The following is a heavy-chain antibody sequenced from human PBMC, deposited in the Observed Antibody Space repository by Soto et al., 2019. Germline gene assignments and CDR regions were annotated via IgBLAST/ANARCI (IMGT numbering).Heavy chain of an antibody. Sequence: SATLSLTCTVSGGSIRDFYWSWIRQPPGEGLEWIGYIYYSGSTNYNPSLKSRVTISVDTSKNQFSLKLSSVTAADTAVYYCARDTWGHYVWGSYRYFDHWGQGTLVTVSS. CDR1: GGSIRDFY. V-gene: IGHV4-59*01. CDR3: ARDTWGHYVWGSYRYFDH. CDR2: IYYSGST. D-gene: IGHD3-16*02. J-gene: IGHJ4*02.